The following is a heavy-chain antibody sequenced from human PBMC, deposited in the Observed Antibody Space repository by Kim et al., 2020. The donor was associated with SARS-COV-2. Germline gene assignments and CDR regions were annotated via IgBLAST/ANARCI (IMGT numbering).Heavy chain of an antibody. Sequence: SRVTISVDTSKNQFSLKLSSVTAADTAVYYCARHGWADTIFGVVHNWFDPWGQGTLVTVSS. CDR3: ARHGWADTIFGVVHNWFDP. D-gene: IGHD3-3*01. J-gene: IGHJ5*02. V-gene: IGHV4-39*01.